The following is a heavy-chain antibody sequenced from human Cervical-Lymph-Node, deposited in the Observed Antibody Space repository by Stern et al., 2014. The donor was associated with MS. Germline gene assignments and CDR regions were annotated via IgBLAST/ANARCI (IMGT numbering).Heavy chain of an antibody. Sequence: QVQLQQSGPGLVKPSQTLSLTCTVSGGSISSGDNYWSWIRQPPGKGPAWIGYIHYSGGTYFNPSLKSRATISADTSKNQFSLKLNSMTAADTAVYYCARVPDYGDAFFDYWGQGILVTVSS. J-gene: IGHJ4*02. V-gene: IGHV4-30-4*01. D-gene: IGHD4-17*01. CDR2: IHYSGGT. CDR1: GGSISSGDNY. CDR3: ARVPDYGDAFFDY.